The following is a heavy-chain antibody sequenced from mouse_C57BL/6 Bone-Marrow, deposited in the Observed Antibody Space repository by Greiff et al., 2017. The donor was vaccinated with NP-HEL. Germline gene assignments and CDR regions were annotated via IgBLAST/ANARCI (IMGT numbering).Heavy chain of an antibody. V-gene: IGHV3-6*01. Sequence: VQLQQSGPGLVKPSQSLSLSCSVTGYSITSGYFWKGNRQPAGIKQEWIDYISYDGSNNYNPSLKNRITITRDTAKNQFFLKLKSVTTEDTATYYYACAIYYYDDDDAMDYWGQGTAVTVSA. D-gene: IGHD2-4*01. CDR3: ACAIYYYDDDDAMDY. J-gene: IGHJ4*01. CDR1: GYSITSGYF. CDR2: ISYDGSN.